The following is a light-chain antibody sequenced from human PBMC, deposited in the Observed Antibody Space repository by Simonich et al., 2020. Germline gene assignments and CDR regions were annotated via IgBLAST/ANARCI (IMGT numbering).Light chain of an antibody. J-gene: IGLJ2*01. V-gene: IGLV4-69*01. CDR1: GGTSSYA. CDR2: LNSDGSH. Sequence: QLVLTHSPSASAALGASVKLTCTMSGGTSSYAIAWHQQQPEKGPRYWMKLNSDGSHSKGDAIPCRFSGSSSGAERYLTISSLQSEDEADYYCQTWGTGIVVFGGGTKLTVL. CDR3: QTWGTGIVV.